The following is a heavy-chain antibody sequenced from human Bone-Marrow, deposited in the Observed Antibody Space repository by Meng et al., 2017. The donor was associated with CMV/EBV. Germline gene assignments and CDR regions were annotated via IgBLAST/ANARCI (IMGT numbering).Heavy chain of an antibody. J-gene: IGHJ6*02. V-gene: IGHV3-23*01. CDR3: AKGKASDQ. CDR2: MSGGVTST. Sequence: GGSLRLSCAASGFTFSSYAMSWVRQAPGKGLEWVSAMSGGVTSTYYADSVKGRFTISRDNSKNTLYLQMNSLRAEDTAIYYCAKGKASDQWGQGTTVTVSS. CDR1: GFTFSSYA. D-gene: IGHD2-2*01.